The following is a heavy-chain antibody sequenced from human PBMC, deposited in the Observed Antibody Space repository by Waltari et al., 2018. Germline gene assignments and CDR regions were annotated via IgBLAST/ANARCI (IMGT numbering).Heavy chain of an antibody. D-gene: IGHD1-7*01. CDR2: IKTDGREE. CDR1: GFTFSEYW. V-gene: IGHV3-7*01. CDR3: ARDGDRNYDY. Sequence: EVQLVESGGGLVQPGGSLRLSCSTSGFTFSEYWMTWVRQAPGKGLEWGGNIKTDGREEYYTDSVKGRFIISRDNAKNSLFLQMDSLRVEDTAVYYCARDGDRNYDYWGQGTLVTVSS. J-gene: IGHJ4*02.